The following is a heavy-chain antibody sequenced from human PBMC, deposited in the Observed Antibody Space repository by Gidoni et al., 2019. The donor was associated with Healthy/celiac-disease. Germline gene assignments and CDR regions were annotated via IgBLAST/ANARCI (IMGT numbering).Heavy chain of an antibody. CDR1: GGSFSGYY. D-gene: IGHD2-15*01. CDR2: INHSGST. Sequence: QVQLQQWGAGLLKPSETLSLTCAVYGGSFSGYYWRWIRQPPGKGLEWIGEINHSGSTNYNPSLKSRVTISVDTSKNQFSLKLSSVTAADTAVYYCARSVRDCSGGSCYIYYYYYYYMDVWGKGTTVTVSS. V-gene: IGHV4-34*01. J-gene: IGHJ6*03. CDR3: ARSVRDCSGGSCYIYYYYYYYMDV.